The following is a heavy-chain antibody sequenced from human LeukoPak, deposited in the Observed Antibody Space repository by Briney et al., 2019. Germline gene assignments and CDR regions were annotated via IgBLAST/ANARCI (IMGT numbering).Heavy chain of an antibody. J-gene: IGHJ4*02. V-gene: IGHV3-30*18. CDR2: ISYDGSNK. D-gene: IGHD5-12*01. CDR1: GFTFSSYA. CDR3: AKSSLSGYDYPIDY. Sequence: GGSLRLSCAASGFTFSSYAMSWVRQAPGKGLEWVAVISYDGSNKYYADSVKGRFTISRDNSKNTLYLQMNSLRAEDTAVYYCAKSSLSGYDYPIDYWGQGTLVTVSS.